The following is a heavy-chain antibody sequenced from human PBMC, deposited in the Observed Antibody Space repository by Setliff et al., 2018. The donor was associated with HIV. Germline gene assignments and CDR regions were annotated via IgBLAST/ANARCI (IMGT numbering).Heavy chain of an antibody. CDR2: IKSKPAGGTT. Sequence: GGSLRLSCEASGLTFTNAWMSWVRQAPGKGLEWVGRIKSKPAGGTTDYGAPVKGRFTISRDDSENTLYLQMNTLKTDDTAVYYCTTSSGSFYQYYYYMDVWGKGTTVTVSS. V-gene: IGHV3-15*01. CDR3: TTSSGSFYQYYYYMDV. D-gene: IGHD1-26*01. CDR1: GLTFTNAW. J-gene: IGHJ6*03.